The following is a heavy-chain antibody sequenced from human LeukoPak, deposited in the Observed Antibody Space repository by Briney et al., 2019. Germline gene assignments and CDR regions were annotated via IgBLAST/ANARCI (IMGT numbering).Heavy chain of an antibody. CDR2: IYYSKNT. D-gene: IGHD5-18*01. CDR1: GGSISSSSAY. J-gene: IGHJ4*02. V-gene: IGHV4-39*01. CDR3: VSPRGFSYGYFDY. Sequence: SETLSLTCTVSGGSISSSSAYWGWIRQSTEKGLEWIGSIYYSKNTYYNPSLKSRVTISADTSKNQFSLTLGSVSATDTAVYYCVSPRGFSYGYFDYWGQGTLVTVSS.